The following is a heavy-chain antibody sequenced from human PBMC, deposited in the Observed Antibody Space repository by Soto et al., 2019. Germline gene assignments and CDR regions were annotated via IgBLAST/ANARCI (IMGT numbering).Heavy chain of an antibody. CDR3: ARDDFWSGYYSYYYGMDV. D-gene: IGHD3-3*01. CDR1: GGSISSSSYY. Sequence: PSETLSLTCTVSGGSISSSSYYWGWIRQPPGRGLEWIGSIYYSGSTYYNPSLKSRVTISVDTSKNQFSLKLSSVTAADTAVYYCARDDFWSGYYSYYYGMDVWGQGTTVTVSS. J-gene: IGHJ6*02. CDR2: IYYSGST. V-gene: IGHV4-39*01.